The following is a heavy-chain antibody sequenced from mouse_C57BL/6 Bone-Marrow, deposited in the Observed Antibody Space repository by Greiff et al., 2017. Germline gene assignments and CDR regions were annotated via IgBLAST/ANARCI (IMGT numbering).Heavy chain of an antibody. Sequence: QVQLKQSGPELVKPGASVKISCKASGYAFSSSWMNWVKQRPGKGLEWIGRIYPGDGDTNYNGKFKGKATLTADKSSSTAYMQLSSLTSEDSAVYVCARNDGGYYFDYWGQGTTLTVSS. CDR1: GYAFSSSW. CDR3: ARNDGGYYFDY. V-gene: IGHV1-82*01. J-gene: IGHJ2*01. D-gene: IGHD1-2*01. CDR2: IYPGDGDT.